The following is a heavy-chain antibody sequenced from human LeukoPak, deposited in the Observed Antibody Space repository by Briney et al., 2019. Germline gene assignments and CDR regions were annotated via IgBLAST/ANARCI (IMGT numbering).Heavy chain of an antibody. D-gene: IGHD4/OR15-4a*01. CDR2: ISAYNGNT. Sequence: ASVKVSCKASGYTFTSYGISWVRQAPGQGLEWMGWISAYNGNTNYAQKLQGRVTMTRDTSTSTVYMELSSLRSEDTAVYYCARDRANSPDFDYWGQGTLVTVSS. CDR3: ARDRANSPDFDY. CDR1: GYTFTSYG. V-gene: IGHV1-18*01. J-gene: IGHJ4*02.